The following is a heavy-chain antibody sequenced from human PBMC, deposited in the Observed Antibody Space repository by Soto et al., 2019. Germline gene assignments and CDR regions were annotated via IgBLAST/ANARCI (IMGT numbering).Heavy chain of an antibody. Sequence: QLQLVESGGGVVQPGRSLRLSCAASGFTFSSYAMHWVRQAPGKGLEGVAVISYDGSNKYDADSVKGRFTISRDNSKNTLYLQMNSLRPEDTAVYFCASENRQQLNYYYGMDVWGQGTTVTVSS. J-gene: IGHJ6*02. D-gene: IGHD6-13*01. CDR3: ASENRQQLNYYYGMDV. V-gene: IGHV3-30-3*01. CDR2: ISYDGSNK. CDR1: GFTFSSYA.